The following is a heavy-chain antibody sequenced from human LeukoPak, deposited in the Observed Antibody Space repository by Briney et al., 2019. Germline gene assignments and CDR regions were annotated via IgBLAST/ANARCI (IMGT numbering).Heavy chain of an antibody. J-gene: IGHJ4*02. CDR1: GFTFSSYG. CDR2: IGGRDGST. CDR3: AKGHYYGSGSLDY. V-gene: IGHV3-23*01. D-gene: IGHD3-10*01. Sequence: GGSLRLSCAASGFTFSSYGMSWVRQAPGKGLEWVSAIGGRDGSTYYADSVKGRFTISRDNSKNTLYVQMNSLRAEDTAVYYCAKGHYYGSGSLDYWGQGTLVTVSS.